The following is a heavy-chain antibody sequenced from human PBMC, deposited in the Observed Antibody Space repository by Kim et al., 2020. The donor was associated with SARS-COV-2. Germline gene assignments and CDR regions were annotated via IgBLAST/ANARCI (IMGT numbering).Heavy chain of an antibody. CDR3: AKDLTPDPMVRGAPLDV. Sequence: VKGRFTISRDNSKNTLYLQMNSLRAEDTAVYYCAKDLTPDPMVRGAPLDVWGQGTTVTVSS. V-gene: IGHV3-30*02. J-gene: IGHJ6*02. D-gene: IGHD3-10*01.